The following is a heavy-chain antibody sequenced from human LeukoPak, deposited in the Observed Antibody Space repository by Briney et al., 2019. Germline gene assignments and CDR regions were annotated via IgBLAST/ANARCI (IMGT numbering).Heavy chain of an antibody. CDR3: ASSLGYYDSSGYYYRY. CDR1: GYTFTSYG. D-gene: IGHD3-22*01. Sequence: ASVKVSCKASGYTFTSYGISWVRQAPGQGREWMGWISAYNGNTNYAQKLQGRVTMTTDTSTSTAYMELRSLRSDDTAAYYCASSLGYYDSSGYYYRYWGQGTMVTVSS. J-gene: IGHJ4*02. CDR2: ISAYNGNT. V-gene: IGHV1-18*01.